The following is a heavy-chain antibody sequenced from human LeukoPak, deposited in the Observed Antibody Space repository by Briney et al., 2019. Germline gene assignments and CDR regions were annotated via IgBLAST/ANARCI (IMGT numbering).Heavy chain of an antibody. CDR2: ISSTSSSI. D-gene: IGHD4-17*01. J-gene: IGHJ4*02. CDR3: ARDRTTVTSEDYIDY. CDR1: APTFSIYY. Sequence: GGSLTPSCPASAPTFSIYYMHCASHPPGNGLGWVSYISSTSSSIHHADSVRGRFTISRDNTKNSLYLQMNSLSSEDTAVYYCARDRTTVTSEDYIDYWGQGTLVAV. V-gene: IGHV3-48*01.